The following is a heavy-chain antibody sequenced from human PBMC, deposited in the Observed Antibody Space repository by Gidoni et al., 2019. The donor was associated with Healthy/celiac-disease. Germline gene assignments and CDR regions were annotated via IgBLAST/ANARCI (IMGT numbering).Heavy chain of an antibody. Sequence: EVQLVESGGGLVQPGGSLRLSCAASGFTFSSYSMNWGRRAPGKGLAWVSYISRSSSTIYYADSVKGRFTISRDNAKNSLYLQMNSLRAEDTAVYYCARDPYYYDSSGYYGTFDPWGQGTLVTVSS. CDR3: ARDPYYYDSSGYYGTFDP. CDR2: ISRSSSTI. J-gene: IGHJ5*02. V-gene: IGHV3-48*04. D-gene: IGHD3-22*01. CDR1: GFTFSSYS.